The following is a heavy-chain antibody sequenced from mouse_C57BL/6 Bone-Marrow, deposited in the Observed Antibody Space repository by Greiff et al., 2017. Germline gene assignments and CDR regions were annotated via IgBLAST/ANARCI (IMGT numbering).Heavy chain of an antibody. D-gene: IGHD2-3*01. J-gene: IGHJ4*01. CDR1: GYAFSSSW. V-gene: IGHV1-82*01. Sequence: QVQLKESGPELVKPGASVKISCKASGYAFSSSWMNWVKQRPGKGLEWIGRIYPGDGDTNYNGKFKGKATLTADKSSSTAYMQLSSLTSEDSAVYFCARWLLRRYYAMDYWGQGTSVTVSS. CDR3: ARWLLRRYYAMDY. CDR2: IYPGDGDT.